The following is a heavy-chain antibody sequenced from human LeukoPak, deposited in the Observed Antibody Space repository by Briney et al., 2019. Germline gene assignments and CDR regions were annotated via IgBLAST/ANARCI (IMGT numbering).Heavy chain of an antibody. CDR2: IYTSGST. CDR3: ARDRKYCYDSSGYYY. Sequence: PSETLSLTCTVSGGSISSSSYYWSWIRQPAGKGLEWIGRIYTSGSTNYNPSLKSRVTISVDTSKNQFSLKLSSVTAADTAVYYCARDRKYCYDSSGYYYWGQGTLVTVSS. CDR1: GGSISSSSYY. J-gene: IGHJ4*02. D-gene: IGHD3-22*01. V-gene: IGHV4-61*02.